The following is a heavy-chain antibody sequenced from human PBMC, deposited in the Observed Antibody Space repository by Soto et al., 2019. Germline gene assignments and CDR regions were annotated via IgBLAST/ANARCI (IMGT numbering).Heavy chain of an antibody. CDR1: GGSISSYY. Sequence: SETLSLTCTVSGGSISSYYWSWIRQPPGKGLEWIGYIYYSGSTNYNPSLKSRVTISVDTSKNQFSLKLSSVTAADTAVYYCARGRKQLVNHDAFDIWGQGTMVT. D-gene: IGHD6-13*01. CDR3: ARGRKQLVNHDAFDI. V-gene: IGHV4-59*01. CDR2: IYYSGST. J-gene: IGHJ3*02.